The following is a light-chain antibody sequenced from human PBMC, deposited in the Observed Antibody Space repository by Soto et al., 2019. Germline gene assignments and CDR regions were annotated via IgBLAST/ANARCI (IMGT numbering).Light chain of an antibody. CDR1: SSDVGGYNY. Sequence: QSVLTQPRSVSGSPGQSVTISCTGTSSDVGGYNYVSWYQQHPGKAPKLMIYDVSKRPSGVPDRLSGSKSGNTASLTISGLQAEDEADYYCCSHAGSYTTVFGGGTKLTVL. CDR3: CSHAGSYTTV. J-gene: IGLJ2*01. V-gene: IGLV2-11*01. CDR2: DVS.